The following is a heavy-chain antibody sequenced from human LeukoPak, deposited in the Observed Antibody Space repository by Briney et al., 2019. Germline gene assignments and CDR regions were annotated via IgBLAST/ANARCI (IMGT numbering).Heavy chain of an antibody. CDR1: GFTFSSHD. D-gene: IGHD4-17*01. CDR2: IGTVGDT. Sequence: GGSLRLSCATSGFTFSSHDMHWVRHTTEKGLEWVSGIGTVGDTYYAVSVKGRFTISRENANNSLYLQMNSLRDGDTGVYYCARGGNGDYTYYFDSWGQGSLVTVSS. V-gene: IGHV3-13*01. J-gene: IGHJ4*02. CDR3: ARGGNGDYTYYFDS.